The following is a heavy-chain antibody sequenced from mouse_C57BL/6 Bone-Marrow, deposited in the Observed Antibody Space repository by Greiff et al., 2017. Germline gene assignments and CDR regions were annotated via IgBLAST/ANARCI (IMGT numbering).Heavy chain of an antibody. V-gene: IGHV1-80*01. J-gene: IGHJ3*01. CDR3: ARTAQATTWFAY. Sequence: VQLQQSGAELVQPGASVKISCKASGYAFSSYWMNWVKQRPGKGLEWIGQIYPGDGDTNYNGKFKGKATLTADKSTSTAYMQLSSLTSEDSAVYFCARTAQATTWFAYWGQGTLVTVSA. CDR2: IYPGDGDT. D-gene: IGHD3-2*02. CDR1: GYAFSSYW.